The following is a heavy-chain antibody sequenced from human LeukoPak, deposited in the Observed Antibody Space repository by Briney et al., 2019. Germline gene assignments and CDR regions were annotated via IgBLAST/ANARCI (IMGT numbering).Heavy chain of an antibody. Sequence: SETLSLTCTVSGGSISSRGYYWGWIRQPPGKGLQWIGNIYYSGSTYYNPSLKSRVTISVDTSKNQFFLKLSSVAAADTAVYYCSESRRSFDWFDPWGQGTLVTVSS. CDR3: SESRRSFDWFDP. D-gene: IGHD3-9*01. CDR1: GGSISSRGYY. V-gene: IGHV4-39*01. J-gene: IGHJ5*02. CDR2: IYYSGST.